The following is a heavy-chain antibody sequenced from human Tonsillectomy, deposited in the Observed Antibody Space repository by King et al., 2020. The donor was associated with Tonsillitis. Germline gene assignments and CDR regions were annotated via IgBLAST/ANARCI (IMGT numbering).Heavy chain of an antibody. CDR1: GGTFNSYG. CDR3: ARDSDGWGSFHTPGGNWFDP. V-gene: IGHV1-69*01. Sequence: VQLVESGAEVKKPGPSVKVSCKASGGTFNSYGISWVRQAPGQGLEWLGGIISIFGTRKLAQKFQGRVTITADESTGTAYMELSSLRSEDTAVYYCARDSDGWGSFHTPGGNWFDPWGQGTLVIVSS. D-gene: IGHD3-16*01. CDR2: IISIFGTR. J-gene: IGHJ5*02.